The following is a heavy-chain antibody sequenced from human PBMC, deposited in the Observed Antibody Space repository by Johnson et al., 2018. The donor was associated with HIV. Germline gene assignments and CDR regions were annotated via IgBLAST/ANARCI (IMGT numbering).Heavy chain of an antibody. CDR1: GFTFSSYG. Sequence: QVQLVESGGGLVQPGGSLRLSCAAPGFTFSSYGMHWVRQAPGKGLEWVAFIRYDGSNKYYADSVKGRFTISRDDSKNTLYLQLNNLRAEDTAVYYCARGAFLKVYVSDDAFEIWGQGTMVTVSS. V-gene: IGHV3-30*02. CDR2: IRYDGSNK. D-gene: IGHD2-8*01. J-gene: IGHJ3*02. CDR3: ARGAFLKVYVSDDAFEI.